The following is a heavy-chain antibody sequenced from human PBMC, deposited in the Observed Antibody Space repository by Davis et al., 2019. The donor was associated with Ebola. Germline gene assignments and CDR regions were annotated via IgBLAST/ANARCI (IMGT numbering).Heavy chain of an antibody. J-gene: IGHJ4*01. CDR2: INPNSGGT. CDR1: GYTFTGYY. CDR3: VIISMT. Sequence: AASVKVSCKASGYTFTGYYMHWVRQAPGQGLEWMGWINPNSGGTNYAQKFQGRVTMTRDTSTSTMSLEIRRLTFDDTAVYYCVIISMTWGQGTLVTVSS. V-gene: IGHV1-2*02. D-gene: IGHD2-21*02.